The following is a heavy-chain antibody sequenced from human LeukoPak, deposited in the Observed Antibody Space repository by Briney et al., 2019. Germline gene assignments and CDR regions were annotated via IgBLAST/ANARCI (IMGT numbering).Heavy chain of an antibody. D-gene: IGHD3-3*01. CDR2: ISSSSSYI. Sequence: GGSLRLSCAASGFTFSSYSMNWVRQAPGKGLEWVSSISSSSSYIYYADSVKGRFTISRDNAKNSLYLQMNSLRAEDTAVYYCARDEDDFWSGYYYGMDVWGQGTTVTVS. V-gene: IGHV3-21*01. CDR3: ARDEDDFWSGYYYGMDV. CDR1: GFTFSSYS. J-gene: IGHJ6*02.